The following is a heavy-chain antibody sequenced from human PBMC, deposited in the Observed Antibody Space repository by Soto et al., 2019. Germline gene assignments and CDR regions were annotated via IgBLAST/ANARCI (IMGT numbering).Heavy chain of an antibody. CDR2: ISLYSYGT. CDR3: ARVVPGAEAWFGP. V-gene: IGHV1-18*01. J-gene: IGHJ5*02. Sequence: QVQLVQSGGEVKRPGASVKVSCKTSGYTFSNYGITWVRQAPGQPLEWLGRISLYSYGTNYAQKFQGRVSMTTDTSTTTAYMELRSLRSDDTAVYYCARVVPGAEAWFGPWGQGTLVTVSS. D-gene: IGHD2-2*01. CDR1: GYTFSNYG.